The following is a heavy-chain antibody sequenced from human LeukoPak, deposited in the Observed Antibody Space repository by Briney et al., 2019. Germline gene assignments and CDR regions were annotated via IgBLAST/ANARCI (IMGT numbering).Heavy chain of an antibody. CDR1: GYTFTSYD. CDR3: ARVGYSGYDSPNDY. D-gene: IGHD5-12*01. V-gene: IGHV1-8*01. Sequence: ASVKVSCKASGYTFTSYDINWVRQATGQGLEWMGWMNPNSGNTGYAQKFQGRVTMTRNTSISTAYMELSSLRSEDTAVYYCARVGYSGYDSPNDYWGQGTLVTVSS. J-gene: IGHJ4*02. CDR2: MNPNSGNT.